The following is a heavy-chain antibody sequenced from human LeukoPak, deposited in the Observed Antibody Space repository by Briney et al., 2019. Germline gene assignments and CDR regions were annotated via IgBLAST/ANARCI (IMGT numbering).Heavy chain of an antibody. CDR3: AKAGDILGDYGDYPFDY. CDR2: IGWNSGSI. CDR1: GFSFADYA. Sequence: GGSLRLSCAASGFSFADYAMQWVRQAPGKGLEWVSGIGWNSGSIGYADSVKGRFTISRDNAKNSLHLQMNSLRAEDTALYYCAKAGDILGDYGDYPFDYWGQGTLVTVSS. V-gene: IGHV3-9*01. J-gene: IGHJ4*02. D-gene: IGHD4-17*01.